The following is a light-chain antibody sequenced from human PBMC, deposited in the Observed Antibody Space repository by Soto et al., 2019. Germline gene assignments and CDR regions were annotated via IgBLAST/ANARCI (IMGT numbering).Light chain of an antibody. CDR2: SAS. CDR1: QGIGDF. J-gene: IGKJ1*01. V-gene: IGKV1-27*01. Sequence: DIPMTQSPSSLSASVGDRVTITCRASQGIGDFLAWYQQKPGNVPILLIHSASTLQSGVPSRFSGSGSGTDFTLTISSLQPEDGATYYCQRYNSAPQTFGQGTKVEIK. CDR3: QRYNSAPQT.